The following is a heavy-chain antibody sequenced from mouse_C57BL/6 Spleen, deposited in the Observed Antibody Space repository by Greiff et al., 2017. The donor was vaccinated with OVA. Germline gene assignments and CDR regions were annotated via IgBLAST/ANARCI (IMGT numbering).Heavy chain of an antibody. CDR3: ARLRDYYSYRYYDMDD. CDR1: GFTFGDYY. V-gene: IGHV5-12*01. Sequence: EVHLVESGGGLVQPGGSLKLSCAASGFTFGDYYMYWVHQTAEKRLEWVAYISTGCGSTYYPNTVKGRFTISGDNAKNTMYLQKSRLKSEDTTMYYCARLRDYYSYRYYDMDDWGQGTTVTVSS. J-gene: IGHJ4*01. D-gene: IGHD2-12*01. CDR2: ISTGCGST.